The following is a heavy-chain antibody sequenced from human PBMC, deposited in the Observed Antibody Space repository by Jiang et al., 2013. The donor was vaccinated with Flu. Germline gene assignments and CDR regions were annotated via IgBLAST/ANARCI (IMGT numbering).Heavy chain of an antibody. V-gene: IGHV6-1*01. D-gene: IGHD2-15*01. CDR2: TYYRSKWYN. CDR1: GDSVSSNSAA. J-gene: IGHJ4*02. Sequence: SQTLSLTCAISGDSVSSNSAAWNWIRQSPSRGLEWLGRTYYRSKWYNDYAVSVKSRITINPDTSKNQFSLQLNSVTPEDTAVYYCARDFTDCSGGSCYFGKNDYWGQGNPGHR. CDR3: ARDFTDCSGGSCYFGKNDY.